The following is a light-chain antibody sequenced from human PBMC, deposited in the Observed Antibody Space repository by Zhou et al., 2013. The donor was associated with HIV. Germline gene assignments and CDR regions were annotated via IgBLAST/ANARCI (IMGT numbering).Light chain of an antibody. J-gene: IGKJ1*01. CDR2: DAS. CDR3: QQYGSSPWT. CDR1: QSVSSAL. Sequence: EIVLTQSPGTLSLSPGERATLSCRASQSVSSALLAWYQQKPGQSPRLLIYDASIRAAGIPDRFSGSGSGTDFTLTINXLEPEDSAVYYCQQYGSSPWTFGQGTKVEIK. V-gene: IGKV3-20*01.